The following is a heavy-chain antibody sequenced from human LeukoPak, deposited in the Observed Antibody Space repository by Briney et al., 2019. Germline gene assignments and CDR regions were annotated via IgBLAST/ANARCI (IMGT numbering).Heavy chain of an antibody. CDR3: AREGPGVVVAAH. D-gene: IGHD2-15*01. CDR2: IYYSGST. CDR1: GGSISSGGYY. J-gene: IGHJ4*02. V-gene: IGHV4-31*11. Sequence: PSETLSLTCAVSGGSISSGGYYWSWIRQHPGKGLEWIGYIYYSGSTYYNPSLKSRVTISVDTSKNQFSLKLSSVTAADTAVYYCAREGPGVVVAAHWGQGTLVTVSS.